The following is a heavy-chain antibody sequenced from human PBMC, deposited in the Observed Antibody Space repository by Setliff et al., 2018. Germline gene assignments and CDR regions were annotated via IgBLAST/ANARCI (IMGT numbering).Heavy chain of an antibody. V-gene: IGHV4-59*01. Sequence: SETLSLTCTVSGGSIMNYFWSWIRQPPGKGLEWVGYVYYNGNTNYNPSLKSRLTISVDPSKNQVSLELKSATTADTAVYYCARDPGFHSGTWSLDSWGQGRLVTVSS. CDR1: GGSIMNYF. CDR2: VYYNGNT. D-gene: IGHD2-21*01. J-gene: IGHJ4*02. CDR3: ARDPGFHSGTWSLDS.